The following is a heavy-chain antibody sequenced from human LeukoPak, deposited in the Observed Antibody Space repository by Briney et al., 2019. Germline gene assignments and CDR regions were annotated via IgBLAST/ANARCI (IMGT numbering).Heavy chain of an antibody. J-gene: IGHJ4*02. Sequence: GGSLRLSCAASGFSFSTYSMSWVRQAPGKGLEWVSAISGSGGSTYYADSVKGRFTISRDNSKNTLYLQMNSLRAEDTAVYYCAKGTYYYDSSGHYYYFDYWGQGTLVTVSS. CDR3: AKGTYYYDSSGHYYYFDY. CDR1: GFSFSTYS. V-gene: IGHV3-23*01. CDR2: ISGSGGST. D-gene: IGHD3-22*01.